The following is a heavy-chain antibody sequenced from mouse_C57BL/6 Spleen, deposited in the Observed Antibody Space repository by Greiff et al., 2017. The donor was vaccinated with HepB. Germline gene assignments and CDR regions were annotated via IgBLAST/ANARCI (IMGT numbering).Heavy chain of an antibody. CDR2: IDPSDSET. CDR1: GYTFTSYW. D-gene: IGHD2-2*01. V-gene: IGHV1-52*01. J-gene: IGHJ1*03. Sequence: QVQLQQPGAELVRPGSSVKLSCKASGYTFTSYWMHWVKQRPIQGLEWIGNIDPSDSETHYNQKFKDKATLTVDKSSSTAYMQLSSLASEDPAVYYCARVVTTNFGVWGTGTTVTVSS. CDR3: ARVVTTNFGV.